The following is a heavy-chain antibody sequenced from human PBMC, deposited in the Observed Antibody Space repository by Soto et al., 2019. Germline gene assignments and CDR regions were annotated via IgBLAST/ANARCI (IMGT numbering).Heavy chain of an antibody. Sequence: PSETLSLTCTVSGGSFSPNYWSWIRQPPGKGLEWVGYIYYDGTARHNPSLKSRVTISLETSRSQFSLRLRSVTAADTAVYSCARLGKYSPLFDPWGPGSLDT. D-gene: IGHD2-21*01. CDR1: GGSFSPNY. V-gene: IGHV4-59*08. CDR2: IYYDGTA. J-gene: IGHJ5*02. CDR3: ARLGKYSPLFDP.